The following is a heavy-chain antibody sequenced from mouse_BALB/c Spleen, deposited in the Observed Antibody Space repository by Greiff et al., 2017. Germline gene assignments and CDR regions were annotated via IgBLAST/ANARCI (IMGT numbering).Heavy chain of an antibody. CDR3: ARYGWGAMDY. V-gene: IGHV5-6-3*01. J-gene: IGHJ4*01. D-gene: IGHD1-1*02. Sequence: EVQRVESGGGLVQPGGSLKLSCAASGFTFSSYGMSWVRQTPDKRLELVATINSNGGSTYYPDSVKGRFTISRDNPKNTLFLQMTSLRSEDTAMYYCARYGWGAMDYWGQGTSVTVSS. CDR1: GFTFSSYG. CDR2: INSNGGST.